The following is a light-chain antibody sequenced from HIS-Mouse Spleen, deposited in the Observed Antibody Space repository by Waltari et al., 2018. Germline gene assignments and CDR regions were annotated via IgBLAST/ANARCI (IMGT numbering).Light chain of an antibody. CDR1: QDISNY. CDR3: QQYDNLHLT. CDR2: DAS. J-gene: IGKJ4*01. Sequence: DIQMTQSPSSLSASVGDRVTITCQASQDISNYLNWYQQKPGKAPKLLIYDASNLETGVPSRFSGSVSGTDFTFTISSLQPEDIATYYCQQYDNLHLTFGGGTKVEIK. V-gene: IGKV1-33*01.